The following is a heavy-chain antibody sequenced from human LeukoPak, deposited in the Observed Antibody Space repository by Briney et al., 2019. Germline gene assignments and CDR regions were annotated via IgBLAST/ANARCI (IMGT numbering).Heavy chain of an antibody. CDR2: INHSGST. CDR1: GGSFSGYY. CDR3: ARTNRELLTYYYGMDV. Sequence: SETLSLTCAVYGGSFSGYYWSWIRQPPGKGLEWIGEINHSGSTNYNPSLKSRVTISVDASKNQFSLKLSSVAAADTAVYYCARTNRELLTYYYGMDVWGQGTTVTVSS. J-gene: IGHJ6*02. V-gene: IGHV4-34*01. D-gene: IGHD1-26*01.